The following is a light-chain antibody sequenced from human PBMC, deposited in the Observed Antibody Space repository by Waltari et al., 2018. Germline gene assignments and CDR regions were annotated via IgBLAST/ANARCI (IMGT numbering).Light chain of an antibody. CDR1: QSVSSN. V-gene: IGKV3-15*01. CDR3: QQYNNWPPAIT. Sequence: DIVMTQSPATPSVSPGERATLSCRASQSVSSNLAWYQQKPGQAPRLLIYGASTRATGIPARFSGSGSGTEFTLTISSLQSEDFAVYYCQQYNNWPPAITFGQGTRLEIK. J-gene: IGKJ5*01. CDR2: GAS.